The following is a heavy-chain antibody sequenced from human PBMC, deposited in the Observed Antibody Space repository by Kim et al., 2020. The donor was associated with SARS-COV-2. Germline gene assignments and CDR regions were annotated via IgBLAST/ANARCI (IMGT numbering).Heavy chain of an antibody. CDR3: ARQDYSIRYYYGMDV. CDR1: GYSFTSYW. V-gene: IGHV5-51*01. J-gene: IGHJ6*02. CDR2: IYPGDSDT. Sequence: GESLKISCKGSGYSFTSYWIGWVRQMPGKGLEWMGIIYPGDSDTRYSPSFQGQVTISADKSISTAYLQWSSLKASDTAMYYCARQDYSIRYYYGMDVWGQGTTVTVSS. D-gene: IGHD4-4*01.